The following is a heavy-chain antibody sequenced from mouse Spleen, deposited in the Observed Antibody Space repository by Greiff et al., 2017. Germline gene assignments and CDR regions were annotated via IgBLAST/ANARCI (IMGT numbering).Heavy chain of an antibody. V-gene: IGHV1-80*01. D-gene: IGHD2-4*01. CDR2: IYPGDGDT. CDR3: ARRDMITTFDY. Sequence: QVQLQQSGAELVKPGASVKISCKASGYAFSSYWMNWVKQRPGKGLEWIGQIYPGDGDTNYNGKFKGKATLTADKSSSTAYMQLSSLTSEDSAVYFCARRDMITTFDYWGQGTTLTVSS. CDR1: GYAFSSYW. J-gene: IGHJ2*01.